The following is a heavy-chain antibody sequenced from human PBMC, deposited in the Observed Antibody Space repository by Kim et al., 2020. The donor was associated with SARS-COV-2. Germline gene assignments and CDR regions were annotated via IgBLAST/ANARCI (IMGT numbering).Heavy chain of an antibody. J-gene: IGHJ5*02. Sequence: SETLSLTCTVSGGSISSSSYYWGWIRQPPGKGLEWIGSIYYSGSTYYNPSLKSRVTISVDTSKNQFSLKLSSVTAADTAVYYCARQGIVLRYFDWLLSEGSWFDPWGQRTLVTVSS. CDR3: ARQGIVLRYFDWLLSEGSWFDP. V-gene: IGHV4-39*01. CDR1: GGSISSSSYY. D-gene: IGHD3-9*01. CDR2: IYYSGST.